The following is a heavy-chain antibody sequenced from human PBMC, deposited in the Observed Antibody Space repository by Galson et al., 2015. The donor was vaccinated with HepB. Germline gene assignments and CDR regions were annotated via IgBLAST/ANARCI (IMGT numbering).Heavy chain of an antibody. D-gene: IGHD1-26*01. CDR1: GFTFSNYS. CDR2: TTGSGGTI. CDR3: ARGSYN. V-gene: IGHV3-48*04. J-gene: IGHJ4*02. Sequence: SLRLSCAASGFTFSNYSMNWVRRAPGKGLEWISYTTGSGGTIYYADSVKGRSTISRDNAKNSLYLQMNSLRVEDTAVYYCARGSYNWGQGTLVTVSS.